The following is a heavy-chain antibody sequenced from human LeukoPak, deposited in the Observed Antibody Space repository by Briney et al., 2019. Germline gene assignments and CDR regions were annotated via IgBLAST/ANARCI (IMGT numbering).Heavy chain of an antibody. CDR3: ARELVVRAGDYFDY. V-gene: IGHV3-74*01. Sequence: PGGSLRLSCAASGFTLSNHWMHWVRQAPGKGLVWVSRINSDGSNTRHADSVKGRFTISRDNAKNTLYLQMNSLRAEDTAVYYCARELVVRAGDYFDYWGRGTLVTVSS. D-gene: IGHD2-2*01. CDR2: INSDGSNT. J-gene: IGHJ4*02. CDR1: GFTLSNHW.